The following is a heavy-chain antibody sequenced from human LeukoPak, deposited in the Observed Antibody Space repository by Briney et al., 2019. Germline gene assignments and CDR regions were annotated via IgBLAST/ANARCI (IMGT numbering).Heavy chain of an antibody. CDR1: GFTFSSYG. V-gene: IGHV3-30*18. CDR3: AKVISGYGSGWALFDY. J-gene: IGHJ4*02. D-gene: IGHD6-19*01. CDR2: ISYDGSNK. Sequence: GGSLRLSCAASGFTFSSYGMHWVRQAPGKGLEWVAVISYDGSNKYYADSVKGRFTISRDNSKNTLYLQMNSLRAEDTAVYYCAKVISGYGSGWALFDYWGQGTLVTVSS.